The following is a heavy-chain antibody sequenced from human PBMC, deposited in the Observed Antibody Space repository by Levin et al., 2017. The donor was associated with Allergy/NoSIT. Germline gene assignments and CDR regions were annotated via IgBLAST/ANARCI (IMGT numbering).Heavy chain of an antibody. CDR2: IIPIFGTA. CDR3: AREVGDSSDPYSY. D-gene: IGHD3-22*01. Sequence: ASVKVSCKASGGTFSSYAISWVRQAPGQGLEWMGGIIPIFGTANYAQKFQGRVTITADESTSTAYMELSSLRSEDTAVYYCAREVGDSSDPYSYWGQGTLVTVSS. V-gene: IGHV1-69*13. CDR1: GGTFSSYA. J-gene: IGHJ4*02.